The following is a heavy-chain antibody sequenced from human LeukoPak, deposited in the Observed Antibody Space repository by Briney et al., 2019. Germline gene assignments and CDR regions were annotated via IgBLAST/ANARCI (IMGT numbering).Heavy chain of an antibody. D-gene: IGHD4-17*01. CDR1: GFTFSNYN. J-gene: IGHJ4*02. CDR3: ARDLGGYGDYGTNFDY. V-gene: IGHV3-21*01. CDR2: ISSSSTYM. Sequence: GGSLRLSCTASGFTFSNYNINWVRQAPGKGLEWVSSISSSSTYMYYADSVKGRFTISRDNAKNSLYLQMNSLRAEDTAVYYCARDLGGYGDYGTNFDYWGQGTLVTVSS.